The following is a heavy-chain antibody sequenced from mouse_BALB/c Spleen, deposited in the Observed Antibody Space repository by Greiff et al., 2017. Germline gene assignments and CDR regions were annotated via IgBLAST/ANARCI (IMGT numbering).Heavy chain of an antibody. CDR2: ISSGGSYT. CDR3: ARPGDGYLFAY. J-gene: IGHJ3*01. V-gene: IGHV5-9-3*01. D-gene: IGHD2-3*01. CDR1: GFTFSSYA. Sequence: EVKLMESGGGLVKPGGSLKLSCAASGFTFSSYAMSWVRQTPEKRLEWVATISSGGSYTYYPDSVKGRFTISRDNAKNTLYLQMSSLRSEDTAMYYCARPGDGYLFAYWGQGTLVTVSA.